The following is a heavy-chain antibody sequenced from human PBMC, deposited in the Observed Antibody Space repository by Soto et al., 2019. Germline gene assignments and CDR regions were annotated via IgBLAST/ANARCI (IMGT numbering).Heavy chain of an antibody. CDR2: ISGYNGNT. CDR1: GYTFTTYG. D-gene: IGHD5-12*01. CDR3: ARDRGRGLFVY. J-gene: IGHJ4*02. V-gene: IGHV1-18*01. Sequence: GASVKVSCKASGYTFTTYGVSWVRQAPGQGLEWMGWISGYNGNTNYVQNLQGRITMTTDTSTSTAYMELRSLRSDDTAVYYCARDRGRGLFVYWGQGSQVTVSS.